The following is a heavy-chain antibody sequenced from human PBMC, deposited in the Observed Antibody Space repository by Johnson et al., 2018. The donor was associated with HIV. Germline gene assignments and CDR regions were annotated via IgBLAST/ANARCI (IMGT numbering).Heavy chain of an antibody. CDR2: IKQDGSEK. D-gene: IGHD1-26*01. J-gene: IGHJ1*01. Sequence: VQLVESGGGLVQPGGSLRLSCVASGFMFSDYWMTWVRQAPGKGLEWVANIKQDGSEKYYLDSVKGRFTISRDNAKSSLYLQMNSLRAEDTAMYYCAREGVGENVRGLLGLRWAMWG. CDR1: GFMFSDYW. V-gene: IGHV3-7*05. CDR3: AREGVGENVRGLLGLRWAM.